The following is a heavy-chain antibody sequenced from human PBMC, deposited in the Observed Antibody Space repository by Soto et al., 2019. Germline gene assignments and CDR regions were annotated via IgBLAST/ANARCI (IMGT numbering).Heavy chain of an antibody. D-gene: IGHD2-21*02. V-gene: IGHV1-46*02. Sequence: QVQLVQSGAELKKPGASVSLSCKASGFTFNTFYIHWVRQSPGEWLEWTVVINLSNGFTSYPQNFQGRVTMTADTSTTPVYLDLSSLKSEDTAVDFCARDRPDTYCGGACPLGYYYHGMDVWGQGTAVTVSS. CDR2: INLSNGFT. CDR1: GFTFNTFY. CDR3: ARDRPDTYCGGACPLGYYYHGMDV. J-gene: IGHJ6*02.